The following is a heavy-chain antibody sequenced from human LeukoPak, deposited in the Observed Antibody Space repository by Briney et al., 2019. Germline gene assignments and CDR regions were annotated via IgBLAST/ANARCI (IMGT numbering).Heavy chain of an antibody. Sequence: GGSLRLSCAASGFTFSSYGMHWVRQAPGKGLEWVAVIWYDGSNKYYADSVKGRFTISRDNSKNMLYLQMNSLRAEDTAVYYCARGFLRGYCSGGSCYPRSWGQGTLVTVSS. CDR1: GFTFSSYG. J-gene: IGHJ5*02. D-gene: IGHD2-15*01. CDR2: IWYDGSNK. CDR3: ARGFLRGYCSGGSCYPRS. V-gene: IGHV3-33*01.